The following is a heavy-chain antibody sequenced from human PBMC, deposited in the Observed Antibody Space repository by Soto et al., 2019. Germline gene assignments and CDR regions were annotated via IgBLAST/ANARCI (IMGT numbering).Heavy chain of an antibody. J-gene: IGHJ4*02. D-gene: IGHD4-17*01. V-gene: IGHV3-30-3*01. CDR2: ISYDGSNK. CDR1: GFTFSSYA. CDR3: AKEYGDYDY. Sequence: QVQLVESGGGVVQPGRSLRLSCAASGFTFSSYAMHWVRQAPGKGLEWVAVISYDGSNKYYADSVKGRFTISRDNSKNPLYLLVNSLIAEDTAVYYFAKEYGDYDYWGQGTLVTVSS.